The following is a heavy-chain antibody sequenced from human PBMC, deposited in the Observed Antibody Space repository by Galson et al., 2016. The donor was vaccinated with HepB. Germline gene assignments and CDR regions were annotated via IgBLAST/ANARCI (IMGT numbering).Heavy chain of an antibody. CDR3: AKDFEASGIAASGYFAS. D-gene: IGHD6-13*01. CDR1: GFSFDVFA. CDR2: ISWNSNSI. V-gene: IGHV3-9*01. Sequence: SLRLSCAASGFSFDVFAMHWVRQAPGKGLEWVSRISWNSNSIDYADSVKGRFTISRDNAKNSLYLQMNSLRTEDTAFYYCAKDFEASGIAASGYFASWGQGTLVAVSS. J-gene: IGHJ4*02.